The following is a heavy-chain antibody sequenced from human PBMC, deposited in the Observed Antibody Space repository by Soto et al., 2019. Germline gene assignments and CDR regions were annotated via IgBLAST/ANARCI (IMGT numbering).Heavy chain of an antibody. CDR2: ISYTGGDS. V-gene: IGHV3-23*01. CDR1: GFSFTNYA. Sequence: PGGSLTLSCDASGFSFTNYAMSWVRQAPGKGLEWIASISYTGGDSYYAAPMDGVFTIFRTTSKHTLHLQINSLGAEDTAVYYCVRDLYRSATMPCLDHWGQGTLVTVSS. J-gene: IGHJ4*02. CDR3: VRDLYRSATMPCLDH. D-gene: IGHD1-1*01.